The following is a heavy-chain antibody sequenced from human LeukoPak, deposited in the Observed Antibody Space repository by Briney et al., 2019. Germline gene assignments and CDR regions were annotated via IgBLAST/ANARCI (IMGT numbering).Heavy chain of an antibody. V-gene: IGHV3-9*01. CDR1: GFTFDDYA. Sequence: PGGSLRLSCAASGFTFDDYAMHWVRQAPGKGLEWVSGISWNSGSIGYADSVKGRFTISRDNAKNSLYLQMNSLRAKDTALYYCARASYYYDSSGFDIWGQGTMVTVSS. J-gene: IGHJ3*02. CDR3: ARASYYYDSSGFDI. D-gene: IGHD3-22*01. CDR2: ISWNSGSI.